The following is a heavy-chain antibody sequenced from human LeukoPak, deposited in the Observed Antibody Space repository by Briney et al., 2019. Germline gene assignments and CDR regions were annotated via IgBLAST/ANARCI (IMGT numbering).Heavy chain of an antibody. CDR1: GGTFSSYA. CDR3: ARDPGIAAADPRFDP. CDR2: IIPILGIA. Sequence: SVKVSCKASGGTFSSYAISWVRQAPGQGLEWMGRIIPILGIANYAQKFQGRVTITADKSTSTAYMELRSLRSDDTAVYYCARDPGIAAADPRFDPWGQGTLVTVSS. J-gene: IGHJ5*02. V-gene: IGHV1-69*04. D-gene: IGHD6-13*01.